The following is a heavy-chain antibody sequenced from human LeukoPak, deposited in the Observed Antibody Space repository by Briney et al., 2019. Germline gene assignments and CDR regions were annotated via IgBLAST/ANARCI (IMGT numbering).Heavy chain of an antibody. D-gene: IGHD3-10*01. CDR3: ARGLFITMVRGYAFDI. CDR1: GGSISSYY. J-gene: IGHJ3*02. V-gene: IGHV4-59*01. CDR2: IYYSGST. Sequence: SETLSLTCTVSGGSISSYYWSWIRQPPGKGLEWIGYIYYSGSTNYNPSLKSRVTISVHTSKNQFSLKLSSVTAADTAVYYCARGLFITMVRGYAFDIWGQGTMVTVSS.